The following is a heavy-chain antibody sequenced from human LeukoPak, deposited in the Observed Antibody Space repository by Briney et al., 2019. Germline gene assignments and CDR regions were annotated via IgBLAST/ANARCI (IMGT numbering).Heavy chain of an antibody. Sequence: PSETLSLTCAVYGGSFSGYYWGWIRQPPGRGLEWIGTIYYSGSTYYNPSLKSRVTISTDTSKNQFSLNLRSVIAADTAVYYCARVRGDSPYSFDYWGQGTLVTVSS. D-gene: IGHD2-21*02. CDR2: IYYSGST. CDR3: ARVRGDSPYSFDY. V-gene: IGHV4-34*01. CDR1: GGSFSGYY. J-gene: IGHJ4*02.